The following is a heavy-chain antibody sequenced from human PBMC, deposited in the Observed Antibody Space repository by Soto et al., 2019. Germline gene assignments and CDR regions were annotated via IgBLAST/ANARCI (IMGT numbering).Heavy chain of an antibody. V-gene: IGHV4-34*01. CDR2: SNHVGNT. J-gene: IGHJ4*02. Sequence: QVQLQQWGAGLLKPSETLSLTCAVYGGSFSGYYWSWIRQPPGKGLEWIGESNHVGNTNYNPSLNSRVTMSVDPSTNQFSLRLTSVTASDTAVYYCARVLIAGVTTDWGQGTLVIVSS. CDR3: ARVLIAGVTTD. CDR1: GGSFSGYY. D-gene: IGHD5-18*01.